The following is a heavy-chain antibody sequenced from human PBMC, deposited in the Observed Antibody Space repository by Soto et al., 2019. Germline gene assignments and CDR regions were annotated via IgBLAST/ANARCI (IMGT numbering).Heavy chain of an antibody. CDR3: AKNRTPLVQLWSDFDY. CDR2: ISYDGSNK. J-gene: IGHJ4*02. Sequence: GGSLRLSCAASGFTFSSYGMHWVRQAPGKGLEWVAVISYDGSNKYYADSVKGRFTISRDNSKNTLYLQMNSLRAEDTAVYYCAKNRTPLVQLWSDFDYWGQGTLVTVSS. CDR1: GFTFSSYG. D-gene: IGHD5-18*01. V-gene: IGHV3-30*18.